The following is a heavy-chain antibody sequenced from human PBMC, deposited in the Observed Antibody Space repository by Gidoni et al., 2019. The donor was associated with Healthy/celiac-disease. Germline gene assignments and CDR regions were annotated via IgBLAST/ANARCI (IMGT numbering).Heavy chain of an antibody. V-gene: IGHV4-59*01. CDR1: GGSFSSYY. J-gene: IGHJ4*02. CDR3: AREGGYSYRLPYYFDY. D-gene: IGHD5-18*01. Sequence: QGQLQESVPGLAKPSATLSLTCTASGGSFSSYYWSRIRPPPGKGLEWIGYIDDCGSTNYNPSLKSRITISVDTSKNQFSLKLSSVTAADTAVYYCAREGGYSYRLPYYFDYWGQGTLVTVSS. CDR2: IDDCGST.